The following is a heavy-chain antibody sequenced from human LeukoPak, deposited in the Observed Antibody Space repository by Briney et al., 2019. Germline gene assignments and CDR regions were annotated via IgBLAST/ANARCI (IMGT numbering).Heavy chain of an antibody. V-gene: IGHV3-30-3*01. CDR2: ISYDGSNK. Sequence: GGSLRLSCAASGFTFSSYAMHWVRQAPGKGLEWVAVISYDGSNKYYADSVKGRFTISRDNSKNTLYLQMNSLRAEDTAVYYCAKDLKALSSGSYQQDWFDPWGQGTLVTVSS. CDR1: GFTFSSYA. D-gene: IGHD1-26*01. CDR3: AKDLKALSSGSYQQDWFDP. J-gene: IGHJ5*02.